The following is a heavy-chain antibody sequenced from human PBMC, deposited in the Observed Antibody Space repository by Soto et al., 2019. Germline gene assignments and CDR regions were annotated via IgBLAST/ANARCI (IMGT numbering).Heavy chain of an antibody. CDR3: ARGGISGYFSNYGMDV. Sequence: ASVKVSCKASGYTFTSYYMHWLRQAPGQGLEWMGIINPSGGSTSYAQKFQGRVTMTRDTSTSTVYMELSSLRSEDTAVYYCARGGISGYFSNYGMDVWGQGTTVTVSS. J-gene: IGHJ6*02. CDR1: GYTFTSYY. CDR2: INPSGGST. D-gene: IGHD5-12*01. V-gene: IGHV1-46*01.